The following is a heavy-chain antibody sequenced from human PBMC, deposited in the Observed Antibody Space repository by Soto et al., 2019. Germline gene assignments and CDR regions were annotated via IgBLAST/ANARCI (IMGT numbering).Heavy chain of an antibody. CDR2: IYYSGST. D-gene: IGHD6-6*01. J-gene: IGHJ5*02. CDR1: GGSISSYY. V-gene: IGHV4-59*01. CDR3: ARQLGIGFAFVWFDP. Sequence: SETPSLTCTVSGGSISSYYWSWIRQPPGKGLEWIGYIYYSGSTNYNPSLKSRVTISVDTSKNQFSLKLSSVTAADTAVYYCARQLGIGFAFVWFDPWGQGTLVTVSS.